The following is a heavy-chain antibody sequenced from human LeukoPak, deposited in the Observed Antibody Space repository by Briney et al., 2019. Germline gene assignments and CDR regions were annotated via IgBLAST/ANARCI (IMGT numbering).Heavy chain of an antibody. V-gene: IGHV4-31*03. Sequence: SETLSLTCTVSGGSISSGGYYWSWIRQHPGKGLEWIGYIYYSGSTYYNPSLKSRVTISVDTSKNQFSLKLSSVTAADTAVYYCALRPPSRWFDPWGQGILVTVSS. CDR1: GGSISSGGYY. CDR2: IYYSGST. CDR3: ALRPPSRWFDP. J-gene: IGHJ5*02.